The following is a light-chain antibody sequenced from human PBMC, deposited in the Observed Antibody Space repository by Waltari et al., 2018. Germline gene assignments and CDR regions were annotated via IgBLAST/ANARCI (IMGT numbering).Light chain of an antibody. CDR1: SDVGNYHL. V-gene: IGLV2-23*01. J-gene: IGLJ2*01. Sequence: QSALTQPASVSGPPGQSITISCTSDVGNYHLVSWYQQRPGTAPKLKIYGATKRPSGFSDRFSGSKSVNTASLTISGLQAEDEADYYCCTFTSSGTWVFGGGTKLTVL. CDR2: GAT. CDR3: CTFTSSGTWV.